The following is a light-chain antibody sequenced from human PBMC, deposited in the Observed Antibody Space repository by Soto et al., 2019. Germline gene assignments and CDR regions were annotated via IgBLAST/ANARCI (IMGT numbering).Light chain of an antibody. CDR2: GAS. CDR3: QQYNNWPQFT. CDR1: QIISSN. J-gene: IGKJ3*01. Sequence: DIVLTQSPATLSVSLGERVSLSCRASQIISSNLAWYQQNPGQIPRLLIYGASARAAGIPARFSGSGSGTEFTLTISSLQSEDFAVYYCQQYNNWPQFTFGPGTKVDV. V-gene: IGKV3-15*01.